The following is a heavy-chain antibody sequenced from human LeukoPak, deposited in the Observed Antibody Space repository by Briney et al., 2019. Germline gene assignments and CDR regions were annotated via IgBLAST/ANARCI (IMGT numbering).Heavy chain of an antibody. CDR1: GGSISSYY. J-gene: IGHJ5*02. V-gene: IGHV3-23*01. Sequence: ETLSLTCTVSGGSISSYYWSWVRQAPGKGLEWVSAISGSGGSTYYADSVKGRFTISRDNSKNTLYLQMNSLRAEDTAVYYCAKVRSSSTWGQGTLVTVSS. CDR2: ISGSGGST. CDR3: AKVRSSST. D-gene: IGHD6-6*01.